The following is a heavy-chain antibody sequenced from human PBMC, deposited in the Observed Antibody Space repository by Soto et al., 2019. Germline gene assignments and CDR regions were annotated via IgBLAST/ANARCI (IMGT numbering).Heavy chain of an antibody. Sequence: LSLTCAVSGDSISSTNWWNWVRQSPGRGLEWIGEVHHDGRTYYNPSLKSRATISVDKSNNHFSLKLNSVTAADTAIYHCARVCEYCSGNSCYFDPWGQGALVTVSS. CDR3: ARVCEYCSGNSCYFDP. D-gene: IGHD2-2*01. V-gene: IGHV4-4*02. CDR1: GDSISSTNW. J-gene: IGHJ5*02. CDR2: VHHDGRT.